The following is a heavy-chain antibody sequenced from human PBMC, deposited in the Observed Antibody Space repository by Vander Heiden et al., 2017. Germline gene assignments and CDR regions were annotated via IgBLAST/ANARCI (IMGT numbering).Heavy chain of an antibody. D-gene: IGHD6-13*01. V-gene: IGHV3-23*01. CDR3: AKDASSSWNFDY. Sequence: EVQLLESGGGLVQPGGSLRLSCAASGFPFSSYGMSWVRQAPGKGLEWVSAISGSGGSTYYADSVKGRFTISRDNSKNTLYLQMNSLRAEDTAVYYCAKDASSSWNFDYWGQGTLVTVSS. CDR2: ISGSGGST. J-gene: IGHJ4*02. CDR1: GFPFSSYG.